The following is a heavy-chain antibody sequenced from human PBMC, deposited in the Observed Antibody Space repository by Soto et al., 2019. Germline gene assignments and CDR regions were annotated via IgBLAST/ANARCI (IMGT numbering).Heavy chain of an antibody. J-gene: IGHJ4*02. Sequence: SETLSLTCAVSGVSISSGNWWTWVRQSPQRGLEYIGEIFHDGTANYYPSFERRVAISVDTSKNQFSLKLTSVTAADTAIYFCARLVYDTSLNYMSFDFWGQGTLVTVSS. D-gene: IGHD3-22*01. V-gene: IGHV4-4*02. CDR3: ARLVYDTSLNYMSFDF. CDR1: GVSISSGNW. CDR2: IFHDGTA.